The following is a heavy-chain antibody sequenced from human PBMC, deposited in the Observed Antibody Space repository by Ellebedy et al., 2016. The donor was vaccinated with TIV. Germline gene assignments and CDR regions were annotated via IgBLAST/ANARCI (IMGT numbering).Heavy chain of an antibody. V-gene: IGHV3-7*04. CDR1: GFTFRSYW. J-gene: IGHJ6*02. CDR2: IKEDGSQK. Sequence: GESLKISCAASGFTFRSYWMSWVRQAPGKGLEWVANIKEDGSQKYYVDSVKGRFTISRDNAKNSLHLQMNSLRAEDTAVYYGARGYYGMDVWGQGTTVTVSS. CDR3: ARGYYGMDV.